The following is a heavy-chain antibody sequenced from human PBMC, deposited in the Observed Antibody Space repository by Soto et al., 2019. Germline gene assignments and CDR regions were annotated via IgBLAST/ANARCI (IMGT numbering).Heavy chain of an antibody. CDR2: IYYSGST. CDR3: ARAVAGNNGFDY. D-gene: IGHD6-19*01. V-gene: IGHV4-31*03. J-gene: IGHJ4*02. CDR1: GGSISSGGYY. Sequence: SETLSLTCTVSGGSISSGGYYWSWIRQHPGKGLEWIGYIYYSGSTYYNPSLKSRVTISVDTSKNQFSLKLSSVTAADTAVYYCARAVAGNNGFDYWGQGTLVTVSS.